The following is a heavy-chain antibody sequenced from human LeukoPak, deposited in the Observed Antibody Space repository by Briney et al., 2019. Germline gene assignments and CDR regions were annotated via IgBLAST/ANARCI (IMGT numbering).Heavy chain of an antibody. Sequence: GGSLRLSCAASGFTFSTYSVTWVRQAPGKGLEWVSSISSSSNYIYYADSVKGRFTISRDNAKYSLYLQMNSLRAEDTAVCYCARDHAGYSYGLYYFDYWGQGTLVTVS. V-gene: IGHV3-21*06. CDR2: ISSSSNYI. CDR3: ARDHAGYSYGLYYFDY. J-gene: IGHJ4*02. CDR1: GFTFSTYS. D-gene: IGHD5-18*01.